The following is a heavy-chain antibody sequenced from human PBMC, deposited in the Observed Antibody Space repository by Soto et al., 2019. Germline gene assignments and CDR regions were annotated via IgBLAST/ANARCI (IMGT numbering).Heavy chain of an antibody. Sequence: PSQTLSLTCAISGDSVSSNSAAWNWIRQSPSRGLEWLGRTYYRSKWYNDYAVSVKSRITINPDTSKNQFSLQLNSVTPEDTAVYYCARGQGELPFYYYYGMDGWGQGTTVTVSS. J-gene: IGHJ6*02. D-gene: IGHD1-26*01. CDR2: TYYRSKWYN. CDR1: GDSVSSNSAA. V-gene: IGHV6-1*01. CDR3: ARGQGELPFYYYYGMDG.